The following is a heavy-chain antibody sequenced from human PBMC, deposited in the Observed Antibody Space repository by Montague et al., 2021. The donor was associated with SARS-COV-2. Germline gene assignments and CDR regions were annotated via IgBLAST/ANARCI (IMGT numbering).Heavy chain of an antibody. J-gene: IGHJ4*02. CDR2: VYYTGST. Sequence: TRSLTCSVSGDPISRAGYFWTWIRHHPTEGLEWIGYVYYTGSTDYNPSLKSRVSMSIDTSRNQFSLKMSSVTAADTAVYYCARDRYGHFDYWGQGTLVTVSS. CDR1: GDPISRAGYF. D-gene: IGHD5-18*01. CDR3: ARDRYGHFDY. V-gene: IGHV4-31*03.